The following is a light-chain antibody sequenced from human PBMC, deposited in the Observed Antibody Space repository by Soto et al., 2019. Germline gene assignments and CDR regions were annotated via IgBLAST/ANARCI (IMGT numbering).Light chain of an antibody. Sequence: DIHRTQSACSRAAALGDRVAIPCRASQGISNHLAWYQQKPGEVPKPLIYAASSLQSGVPSRFSGSGSGTDFTLTISSLQPEDFATYYCQQSYSTPITFGQGTRLEIK. CDR1: QGISNH. J-gene: IGKJ5*01. V-gene: IGKV1-39*01. CDR3: QQSYSTPIT. CDR2: AAS.